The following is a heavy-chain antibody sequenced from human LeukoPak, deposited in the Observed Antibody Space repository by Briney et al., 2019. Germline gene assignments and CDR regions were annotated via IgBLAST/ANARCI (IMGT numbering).Heavy chain of an antibody. CDR3: TRALLAVAGPETYYFDY. Sequence: PGGSLRLSCTASGFTFGDYAMSWVRQAPGKGLEWVGFIRSKAYGGTTEYAASVKGRFTISRDDSKSIAYLQMNSLKTEDTAVYYCTRALLAVAGPETYYFDYWGQGTLVTVSS. J-gene: IGHJ4*02. V-gene: IGHV3-49*04. CDR1: GFTFGDYA. D-gene: IGHD6-19*01. CDR2: IRSKAYGGTT.